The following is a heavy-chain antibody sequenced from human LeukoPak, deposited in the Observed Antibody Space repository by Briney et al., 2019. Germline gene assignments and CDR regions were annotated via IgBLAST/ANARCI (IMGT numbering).Heavy chain of an antibody. J-gene: IGHJ2*01. Sequence: SETLSLTCTVSGGSISSYYWSWIRQPPGKGLEWIGYIYYSWSTNYNPSLKSRVTISVDTSKNQFSLKLSCVTAADTAVYYCARAGIYWYFDLWGRGTLVTVSS. D-gene: IGHD2-21*01. CDR3: ARAGIYWYFDL. V-gene: IGHV4-59*01. CDR2: IYYSWST. CDR1: GGSISSYY.